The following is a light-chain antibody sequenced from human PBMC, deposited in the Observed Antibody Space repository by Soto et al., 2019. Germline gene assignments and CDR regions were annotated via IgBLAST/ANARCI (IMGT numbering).Light chain of an antibody. V-gene: IGKV3-20*01. J-gene: IGKJ1*01. CDR1: QSASSSY. CDR3: HEYNTWPWT. CDR2: GAS. Sequence: DIVFTQSPGTLSLSPGERATLSCRASQSASSSYLAWYQQRPGQAPRLLIYGASSRATGIPDRFSGSGSGTDCTLTISRLEPEDFAVYYCHEYNTWPWTFGQGIKVDIK.